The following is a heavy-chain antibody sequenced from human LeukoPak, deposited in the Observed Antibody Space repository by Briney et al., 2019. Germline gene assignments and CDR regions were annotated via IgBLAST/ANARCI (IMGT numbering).Heavy chain of an antibody. CDR2: INPNSGGT. CDR1: GYTFTGYY. J-gene: IGHJ4*02. Sequence: ASVKVSCKASGYTFTGYYIHWVRQAPGQGLEWMGWINPNSGGTNYAQKFQGRVTMTRDTSISTAYMELSRLRSDDTAVYYCARDSQIVGASSFDYWGQGTLVTVSS. CDR3: ARDSQIVGASSFDY. D-gene: IGHD1-26*01. V-gene: IGHV1-2*02.